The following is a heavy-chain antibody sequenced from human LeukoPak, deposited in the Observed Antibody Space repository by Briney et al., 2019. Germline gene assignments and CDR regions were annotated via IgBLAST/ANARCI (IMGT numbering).Heavy chain of an antibody. CDR3: AKDMRTYGGNSGFDY. D-gene: IGHD4-23*01. CDR1: GFTFSNYG. CDR2: LWSDGNKK. J-gene: IGHJ4*02. Sequence: QSGGSLRLSCAASGFTFSNYGMHWIRQAPGKGLEWVAVLWSDGNKKYYADSVKGRFTISRDISENTLYLQMNSLRAEDTAVYYCAKDMRTYGGNSGFDYWGQGTLVTVSS. V-gene: IGHV3-30*02.